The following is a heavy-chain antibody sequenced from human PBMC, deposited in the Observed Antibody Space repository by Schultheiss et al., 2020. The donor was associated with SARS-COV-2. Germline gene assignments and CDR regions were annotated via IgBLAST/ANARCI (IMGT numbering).Heavy chain of an antibody. CDR1: GGTFSSYA. Sequence: ASVKVSCKASGGTFSSYAISWVRQAPGQGLEWMGWINPNSGGTNYAQKFQGRVTMTRDTSISTAYMELSRLRSDDTAVYYCARDSEFRHFWSTWGQGTLVTVSS. CDR2: INPNSGGT. J-gene: IGHJ5*02. D-gene: IGHD3-3*02. CDR3: ARDSEFRHFWST. V-gene: IGHV1-2*02.